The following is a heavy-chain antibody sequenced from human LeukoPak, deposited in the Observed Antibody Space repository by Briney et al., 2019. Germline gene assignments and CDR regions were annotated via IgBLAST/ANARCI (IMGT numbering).Heavy chain of an antibody. CDR3: ARGRYGDYPPFDY. CDR1: GGSVSSDSNY. V-gene: IGHV4-61*01. Sequence: SETLSLTCTVSGGSVSSDSNYWSWIRQPPGQGLEWIGYMFYSGSTNYNPSLKSRVTISVDTSKNQISLKLSSVTAADTAVYYCARGRYGDYPPFDYWGQGTLVTVSS. J-gene: IGHJ4*02. D-gene: IGHD4-17*01. CDR2: MFYSGST.